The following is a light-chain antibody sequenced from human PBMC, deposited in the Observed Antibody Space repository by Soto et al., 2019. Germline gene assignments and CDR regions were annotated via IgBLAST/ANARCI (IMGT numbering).Light chain of an antibody. CDR3: QQYNSYLLT. CDR2: KAS. V-gene: IGKV1-5*03. Sequence: DIQMTQSPSTLSASVGDRVTITCRASQSISSWLAWYQQKPGKAPKLLIYKASSLESGVPSRFSGSGSATEFTLTISSLQPDDFATYYCQQYNSYLLTFGGGTKVEIK. CDR1: QSISSW. J-gene: IGKJ4*01.